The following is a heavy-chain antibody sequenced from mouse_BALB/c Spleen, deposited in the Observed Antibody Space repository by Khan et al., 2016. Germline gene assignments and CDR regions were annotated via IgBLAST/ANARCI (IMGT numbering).Heavy chain of an antibody. D-gene: IGHD2-4*01. CDR3: ARGMITTFDY. V-gene: IGHV3-2*02. Sequence: EVQLQESGPGLVKPSQSLSLTCTVTGYSITSDYAWNWIRQFPGNKLEWMGYISYSGSTSYNPYLKSRISITQDTSKNQFFLQLNSVTTDDTATYYCARGMITTFDYWGQGTTLTVSS. CDR1: GYSITSDYA. CDR2: ISYSGST. J-gene: IGHJ2*01.